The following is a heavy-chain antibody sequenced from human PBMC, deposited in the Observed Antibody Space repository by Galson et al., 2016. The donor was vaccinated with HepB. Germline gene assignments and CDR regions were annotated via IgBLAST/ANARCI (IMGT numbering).Heavy chain of an antibody. CDR2: ISGPGSGR. J-gene: IGHJ4*02. CDR1: GFTFSKYA. Sequence: SLRLSCAASGFTFSKYAMTWVRQAPGKGLEWVSAISGPGSGRYYADSVKGRFDISRDNSKNSLSLRMDSLRAEDTAIYYCAKVAEMYSSGPIDSWGQGTLVIVSS. V-gene: IGHV3-23*01. CDR3: AKVAEMYSSGPIDS. D-gene: IGHD6-25*01.